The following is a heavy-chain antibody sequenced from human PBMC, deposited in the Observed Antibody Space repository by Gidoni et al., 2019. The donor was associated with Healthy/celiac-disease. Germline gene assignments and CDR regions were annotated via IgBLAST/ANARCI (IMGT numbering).Heavy chain of an antibody. J-gene: IGHJ4*02. D-gene: IGHD2-21*01. V-gene: IGHV1-8*01. Sequence: QVQLVQAGAGGKKTGASGKGTCKDSGYTFTSYGINWVRQATGQGLEWMGWMNPHSGNTGYAQKFQGSVTMTRNTSISTAYMELSSLRSEDTAVYYCARGSSHIGFFGFWCQGTLVTVSS. CDR3: ARGSSHIGFFGF. CDR2: MNPHSGNT. CDR1: GYTFTSYG.